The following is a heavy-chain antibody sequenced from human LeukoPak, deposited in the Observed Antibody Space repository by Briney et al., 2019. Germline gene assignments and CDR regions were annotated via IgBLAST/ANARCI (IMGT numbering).Heavy chain of an antibody. Sequence: GGSPRLSCVASGYASRNYLMYWVCPGPGKGLVWRSRINPDGSTTTYADSVKSRSSISRDNANRTLCLHINRLRVEDSAIYYCARGGKLEPPALASWGQGALVGVCS. D-gene: IGHD1-14*01. CDR2: INPDGSTT. CDR3: ARGGKLEPPALAS. CDR1: GYASRNYL. J-gene: IGHJ5*02. V-gene: IGHV3-74*01.